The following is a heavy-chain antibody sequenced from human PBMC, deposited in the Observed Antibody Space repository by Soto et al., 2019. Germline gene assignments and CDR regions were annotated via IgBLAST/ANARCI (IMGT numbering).Heavy chain of an antibody. CDR3: AREGDGSGSYYSFAI. D-gene: IGHD3-10*01. CDR2: INPNSGGT. J-gene: IGHJ3*02. V-gene: IGHV1-2*04. Sequence: ASVKVSCKASGYTFTGYYMHWVRQAPGQGLEWMGWINPNSGGTNYAQKFQGWVTMTRDTSISTAYMELSRLRSDDTAVYYCAREGDGSGSYYSFAIWGQGPMVTVSS. CDR1: GYTFTGYY.